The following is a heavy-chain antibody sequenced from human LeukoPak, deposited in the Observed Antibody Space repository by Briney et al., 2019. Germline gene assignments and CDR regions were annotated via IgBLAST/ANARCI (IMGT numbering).Heavy chain of an antibody. CDR1: GVSISSSY. D-gene: IGHD3-22*01. V-gene: IGHV4-59*01. CDR2: IHQNGNT. Sequence: SETLSLTCSVSGVSISSSYWSWIGQPPGKRLEWIGFIHQNGNTNYNPSLKSRVTMSVDTSKNQFSLQMRSVTAADTAVYYCARGYYDGSGYSNAFDIWGQGTMVAV. CDR3: ARGYYDGSGYSNAFDI. J-gene: IGHJ3*02.